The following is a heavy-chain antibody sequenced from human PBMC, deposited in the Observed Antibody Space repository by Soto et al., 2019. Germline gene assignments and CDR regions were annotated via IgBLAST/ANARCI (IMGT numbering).Heavy chain of an antibody. D-gene: IGHD4-17*01. CDR3: ARDKSYGGNSRLDY. CDR1: GFTFSSYG. Sequence: QVQLVESGGGVVHPERSLRLSCAASGFTFSSYGMHWVRQAPGKGLEWVAVIWFDGSNKYYTDSVKGRFTISRDNSKNTLYLQMNSLRAEDTALYFCARDKSYGGNSRLDYWGQGTLVTVSS. CDR2: IWFDGSNK. J-gene: IGHJ4*02. V-gene: IGHV3-33*01.